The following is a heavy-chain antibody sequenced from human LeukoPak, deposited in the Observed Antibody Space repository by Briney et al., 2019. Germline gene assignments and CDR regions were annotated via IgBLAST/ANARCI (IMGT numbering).Heavy chain of an antibody. V-gene: IGHV3-30*03. CDR3: ARDSLDSSGAFDI. D-gene: IGHD3-22*01. J-gene: IGHJ3*02. CDR2: ISYDGSNK. CDR1: GFTFSSYG. Sequence: GGSLRPSCAASGFTFSSYGMHWVRQAPGKGLEWVAVISYDGSNKYYADSVKGRFTISRDNSKNTLYLQMNSLRAEDTAVYCARDSLDSSGAFDIWGQGTMVTVSS.